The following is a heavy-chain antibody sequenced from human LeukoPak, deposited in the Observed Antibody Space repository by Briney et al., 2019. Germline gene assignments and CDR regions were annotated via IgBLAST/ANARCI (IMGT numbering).Heavy chain of an antibody. V-gene: IGHV1-18*01. J-gene: IGHJ4*02. CDR3: ARRGSIAAREYYFDY. CDR2: ISAYNGNT. Sequence: ASVKVSCKASGYTFTSYGISWVRQAPGQGLEWMGWISAYNGNTNYAQKFQGRVTMTRDTSISTAYMELSRLRSDDTAVYYCARRGSIAAREYYFDYWGQGTLVTVSS. CDR1: GYTFTSYG. D-gene: IGHD6-6*01.